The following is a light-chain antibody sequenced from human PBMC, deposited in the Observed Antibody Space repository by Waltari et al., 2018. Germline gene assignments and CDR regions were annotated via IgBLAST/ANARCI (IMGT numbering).Light chain of an antibody. Sequence: QSALTQPASVSGSPGQSITLSCTGTSRDIVSYNLVSWYQQHPGKAPKLIIYEANKRPSGVSSRFSGSKSGNTASLTISGPQAEDEANYYCYAYAGTRGVFGTGTKVTVL. CDR3: YAYAGTRGV. CDR2: EAN. J-gene: IGLJ1*01. CDR1: SRDIVSYNL. V-gene: IGLV2-23*01.